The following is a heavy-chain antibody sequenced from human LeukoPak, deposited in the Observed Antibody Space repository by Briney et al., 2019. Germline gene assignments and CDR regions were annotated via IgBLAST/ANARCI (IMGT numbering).Heavy chain of an antibody. Sequence: SETLSLTCTVSGGSISSGAYYWSWIRQHPGKGLEWIGYIHYSGSTYYNPSLKSRVTISVDTSKKQFYLKVNSVTATDTAVYYCASSETVMRTWGQGTLVTISS. CDR2: IHYSGST. D-gene: IGHD3-16*01. CDR3: ASSETVMRT. V-gene: IGHV4-31*03. J-gene: IGHJ5*02. CDR1: GGSISSGAYY.